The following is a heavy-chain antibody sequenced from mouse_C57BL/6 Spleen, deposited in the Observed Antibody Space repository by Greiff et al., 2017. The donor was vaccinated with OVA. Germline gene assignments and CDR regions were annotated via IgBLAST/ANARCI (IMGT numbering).Heavy chain of an antibody. CDR2: ISYSGST. V-gene: IGHV3-1*01. J-gene: IGHJ3*01. CDR3: ARDHNSNYGGFAY. CDR1: GYSITSGYD. Sequence: VQLKESGPGMVKPSQSLSLTCTVTGYSITSGYDWHWIRHFPGNKLEWMGYISYSGSTNYNPSLKSRISITHDTSKNHFFLKLNSVTTEDTATYYCARDHNSNYGGFAYWGQGTLVTVSA. D-gene: IGHD2-5*01.